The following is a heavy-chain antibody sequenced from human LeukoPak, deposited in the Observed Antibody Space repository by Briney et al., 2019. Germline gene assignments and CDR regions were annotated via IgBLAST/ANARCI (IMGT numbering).Heavy chain of an antibody. CDR2: IRNDASNQ. Sequence: GGSLRLSCTASGFTFSSYAMHWVRQAPGKGLEWVALIRNDASNQYYADSVKGRFTISRDNSKNTLYLEMNSLRPEDTAVYYCAKMGRVVITFSQIDYWGQGILVTVSS. V-gene: IGHV3-30*02. CDR1: GFTFSSYA. J-gene: IGHJ4*02. CDR3: AKMGRVVITFSQIDY. D-gene: IGHD3-22*01.